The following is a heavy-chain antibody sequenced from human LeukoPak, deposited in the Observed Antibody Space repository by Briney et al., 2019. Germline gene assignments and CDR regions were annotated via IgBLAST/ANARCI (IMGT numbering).Heavy chain of an antibody. CDR2: IYGDDNK. Sequence: TLSLTCTVSGGSISSYYWSWIRQPPGKALEWLALIYGDDNKRYSPSLKSRLTITKDTSKDQVVLTMTNMNPVDTATYYCAHERLGDKDYWGQGTLVTVSS. CDR1: GGSISSYYW. D-gene: IGHD3-16*01. CDR3: AHERLGDKDY. V-gene: IGHV2-5*08. J-gene: IGHJ4*02.